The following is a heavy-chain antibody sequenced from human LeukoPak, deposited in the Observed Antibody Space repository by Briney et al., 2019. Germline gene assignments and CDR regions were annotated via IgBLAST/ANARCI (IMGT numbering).Heavy chain of an antibody. V-gene: IGHV1-2*02. CDR1: GYTFTGYY. J-gene: IGHJ6*03. CDR2: INPNGGGT. CDR3: ARSGRDDIVVVPAAISRHYYYYYMDV. Sequence: ASVKVSCKASGYTFTGYYMHWVRQAPGQGLEWMGWINPNGGGTNYAQKFQGRVTMTRDTSISTAYMELSRLRSDDTAVYYCARSGRDDIVVVPAAISRHYYYYYMDVWGKGTTVTVSS. D-gene: IGHD2-2*01.